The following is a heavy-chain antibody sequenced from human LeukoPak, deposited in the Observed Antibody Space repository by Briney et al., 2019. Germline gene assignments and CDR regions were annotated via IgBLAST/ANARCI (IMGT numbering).Heavy chain of an antibody. CDR3: ARSRDYGDLDY. J-gene: IGHJ4*02. D-gene: IGHD4/OR15-4a*01. V-gene: IGHV3-48*03. CDR1: GFTFSSYE. Sequence: PGGSLRLSCAASGFTFSSYEMNWVRQAPGKGLEWVSYISSSATSIYYADSVKGRFTISRDNAKNSLDLQMNSLRVEDTAVYYCARSRDYGDLDYWGQGTLVTVSS. CDR2: ISSSATSI.